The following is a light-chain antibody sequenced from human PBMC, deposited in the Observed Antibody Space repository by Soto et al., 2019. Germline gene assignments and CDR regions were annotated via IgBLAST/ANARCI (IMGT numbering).Light chain of an antibody. CDR1: SSDGGGYNY. Sequence: QSALTQPASVSGSPGQSITISCTGTSSDGGGYNYVSWYQQYPGKAPKLMIYEVTNRPSGVSNRFSGSRSGNTASLTISGLQAEDEADYYCSSYTTGSTLIVFGGGAKLTVL. CDR3: SSYTTGSTLIV. V-gene: IGLV2-14*01. CDR2: EVT. J-gene: IGLJ2*01.